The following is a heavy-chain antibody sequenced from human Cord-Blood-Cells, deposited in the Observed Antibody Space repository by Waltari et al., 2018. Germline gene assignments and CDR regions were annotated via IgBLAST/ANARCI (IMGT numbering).Heavy chain of an antibody. CDR2: ISAYNGNT. V-gene: IGHV1-18*04. CDR1: GYTFTSYG. CDR3: ARDPVAGTFAY. D-gene: IGHD6-19*01. J-gene: IGHJ4*02. Sequence: QVQLVQSGAEVKKPGASVKVSCKASGYTFTSYGISWVRQAPGQGLEWVGWISAYNGNTNYGQKLQGRGTMTTDTATSTAYMELRSLRSDDRAVYYCARDPVAGTFAYWGQATLVTVSS.